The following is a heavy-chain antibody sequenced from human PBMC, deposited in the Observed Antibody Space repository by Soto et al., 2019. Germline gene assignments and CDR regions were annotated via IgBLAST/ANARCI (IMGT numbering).Heavy chain of an antibody. Sequence: PAGCLRLSCGACGFSFSSFAMTWVRQTPGKGLEWVSSIGGSGIITYYTDSVKGRFTISRDNSGNTLFLHMNSLRADDTAVYYCAKDPNGDYVGAFGSWGQGTLVTVSS. D-gene: IGHD4-17*01. CDR2: IGGSGIIT. J-gene: IGHJ4*02. CDR3: AKDPNGDYVGAFGS. V-gene: IGHV3-23*01. CDR1: GFSFSSFA.